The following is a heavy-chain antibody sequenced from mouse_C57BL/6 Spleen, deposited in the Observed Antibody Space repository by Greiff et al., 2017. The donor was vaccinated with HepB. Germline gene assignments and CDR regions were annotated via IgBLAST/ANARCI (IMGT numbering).Heavy chain of an antibody. J-gene: IGHJ2*01. CDR3: ARSHYSNPY. CDR2: IYPGDGDT. CDR1: GYAFSSSW. D-gene: IGHD2-5*01. Sequence: QVQLQQSGPELVKPGASVKISCKASGYAFSSSWMNWVKQRPGKGLEWIGRIYPGDGDTNYNGKFKGKATLTADKSSSTAYMQLSSLTSEDSAVYFCARSHYSNPYWGQGTTLTVSS. V-gene: IGHV1-82*01.